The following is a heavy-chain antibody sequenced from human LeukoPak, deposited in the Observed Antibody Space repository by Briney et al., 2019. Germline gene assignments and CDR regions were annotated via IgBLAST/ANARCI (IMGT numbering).Heavy chain of an antibody. V-gene: IGHV1-18*01. J-gene: IGHJ4*02. Sequence: VASVKVSCKASGYTFTSYGISWVRQAPGQGLEWMGWISTYNGNTNYAQNIQGRVTMTTDTSTSTAYMELRSLRSDDTAVYYCARDCHVDCSTRLWGQGTLVTVSS. CDR3: ARDCHVDCSTRL. D-gene: IGHD2-2*01. CDR1: GYTFTSYG. CDR2: ISTYNGNT.